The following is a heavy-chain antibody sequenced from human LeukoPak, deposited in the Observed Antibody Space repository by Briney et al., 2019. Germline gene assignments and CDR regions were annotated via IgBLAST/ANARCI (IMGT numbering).Heavy chain of an antibody. J-gene: IGHJ4*02. CDR1: GGSISSGSYY. Sequence: PSETLSLTCTVSGGSISSGSYYWSWIRQPAGKGLEWIGRIYTSGSTNYNPSLKSRVTISVDTSKNQFSLKLSSVTAADTAVYYCARDGPGVVPAANSESNYWGQGTLVTVSS. D-gene: IGHD2-2*01. CDR2: IYTSGST. V-gene: IGHV4-61*02. CDR3: ARDGPGVVPAANSESNY.